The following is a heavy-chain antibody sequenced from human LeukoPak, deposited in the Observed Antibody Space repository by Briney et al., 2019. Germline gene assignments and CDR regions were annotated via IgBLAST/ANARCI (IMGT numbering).Heavy chain of an antibody. CDR3: AREVWNFDAFDI. V-gene: IGHV3-21*01. D-gene: IGHD1-7*01. CDR2: ISSSSSYI. Sequence: GGSLRLSCAASGFTFSSYSMNWVRQAPGKGLEWVSSISSSSSYIYYADSVKGRLTISRDNAKNSLYLQMNSLRAEDTAVYYCAREVWNFDAFDIWGQGTMVTVSS. J-gene: IGHJ3*02. CDR1: GFTFSSYS.